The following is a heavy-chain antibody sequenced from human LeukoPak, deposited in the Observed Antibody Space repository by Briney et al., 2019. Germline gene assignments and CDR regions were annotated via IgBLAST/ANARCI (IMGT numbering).Heavy chain of an antibody. D-gene: IGHD5-18*01. J-gene: IGHJ4*02. CDR2: IIPIFGTA. CDR3: ARGYSYGYGADY. V-gene: IGHV1-69*05. CDR1: GGTFSSYA. Sequence: ASVKVSCKASGGTFSSYAISWVRQAPGQGLEWMGRIIPIFGTASYAQKFQGRVTITRNTSISTAYMELSSLRSEDTAVYYCARGYSYGYGADYWGQGTLVTVSS.